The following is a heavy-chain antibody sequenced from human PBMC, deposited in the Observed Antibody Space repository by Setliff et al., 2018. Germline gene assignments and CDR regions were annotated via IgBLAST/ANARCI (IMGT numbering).Heavy chain of an antibody. V-gene: IGHV3-23*01. J-gene: IGHJ4*02. CDR2: ISGSGDST. CDR3: ARDPHFDS. Sequence: GGSLRLSCVASGFTFSNYAMAWVRQAPGKGLEWASAISGSGDSTYYADSVKGRFTISRDNSKNTLYLQMNSLRAEDTAVYYCARDPHFDSWGQGTLVTVSS. CDR1: GFTFSNYA.